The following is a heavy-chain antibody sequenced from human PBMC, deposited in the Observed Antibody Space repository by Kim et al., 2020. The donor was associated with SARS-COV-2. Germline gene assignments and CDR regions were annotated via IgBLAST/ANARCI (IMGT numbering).Heavy chain of an antibody. J-gene: IGHJ4*02. CDR3: AKDISDTAMVFDY. CDR2: ISWNSGSI. CDR1: GFTFDDYA. D-gene: IGHD5-18*01. Sequence: GGSLRLSCAASGFTFDDYAMHWVRQAPGKGLEWVSGISWNSGSIGYADSVKGRFTISRDNAKNSLYLQMNSLRAEDTALYYCAKDISDTAMVFDYWGQGTLVTASS. V-gene: IGHV3-9*01.